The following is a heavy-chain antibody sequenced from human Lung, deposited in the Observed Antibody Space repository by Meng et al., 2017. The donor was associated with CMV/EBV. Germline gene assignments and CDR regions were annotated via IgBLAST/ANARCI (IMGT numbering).Heavy chain of an antibody. CDR1: GGSINSRDYY. CDR3: ARVLYYYGSASNFDH. J-gene: IGHJ4*02. Sequence: LRLSCSVSGGSINSRDYYWSWVRQYPGRGLEWVGYIYYSGATYYTPSLRSRLIISLDTSKNQFSLRLSSVTAADTAVYFCARVLYYYGSASNFDHWGQGTLVTVSS. D-gene: IGHD3-10*01. CDR2: IYYSGAT. V-gene: IGHV4-31*03.